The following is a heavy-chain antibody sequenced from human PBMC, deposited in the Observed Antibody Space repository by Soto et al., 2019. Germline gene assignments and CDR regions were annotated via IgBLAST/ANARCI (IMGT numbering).Heavy chain of an antibody. CDR3: ARGYCSGGSCYSSLVDDYGDYLFDY. CDR2: IYYSGST. J-gene: IGHJ4*02. CDR1: GGSISSGGYY. Sequence: PSETLSLTCTVSGGSISSGGYYWSWIRQHPGKGLEWIGYIYYSGSTYYNPSLKSRVTISVDTSKNQFSLKLSSVTAADTAVYYCARGYCSGGSCYSSLVDDYGDYLFDYWGQGTLVTVSS. V-gene: IGHV4-31*03. D-gene: IGHD2-15*01.